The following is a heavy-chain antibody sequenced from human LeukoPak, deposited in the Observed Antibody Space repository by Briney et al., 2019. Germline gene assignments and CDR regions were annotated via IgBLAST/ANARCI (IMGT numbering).Heavy chain of an antibody. Sequence: GGSLRPSCEASGFTFSSYSMNWVRQAPGKWLEWVSYISFSSATIHYADSVKGRFTISRDNAKNSLYLQMNSLRVEDTALYYCARGGRAWYSPFDYWGQGTLVTVSS. V-gene: IGHV3-48*01. J-gene: IGHJ4*02. D-gene: IGHD6-19*01. CDR3: ARGGRAWYSPFDY. CDR2: ISFSSATI. CDR1: GFTFSSYS.